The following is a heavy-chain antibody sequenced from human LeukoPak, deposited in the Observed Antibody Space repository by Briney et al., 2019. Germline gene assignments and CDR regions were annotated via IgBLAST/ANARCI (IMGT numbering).Heavy chain of an antibody. CDR3: ASLGGYQNGNFDF. J-gene: IGHJ4*02. CDR2: IHYSGST. CDR1: GYSISSGYH. D-gene: IGHD3-16*01. Sequence: SETLSLTCVVSGYSISSGYHWGWIRPSPEKGLEWIGSIHYSGSTDYNPSLKSRVTISIDTSNNQFSLRLRSVTAADTAVYCCASLGGYQNGNFDFWGQGTLVTVSS. V-gene: IGHV4-38-2*01.